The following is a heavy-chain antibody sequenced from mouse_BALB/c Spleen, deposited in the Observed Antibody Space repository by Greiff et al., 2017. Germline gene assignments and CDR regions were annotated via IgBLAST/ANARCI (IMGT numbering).Heavy chain of an antibody. CDR1: GYTFTSYW. Sequence: EVKLVESGTVLARPGASVKMSCKASGYTFTSYWMHWVKQRPGQGLEWIGAIYPGNSDTSYNQKFKGKAKLTAVTSTSTAYMELSSLTNEDSAVYYCTRVYYDYDCYFDYWGQGTTLTVSS. J-gene: IGHJ2*01. CDR2: IYPGNSDT. CDR3: TRVYYDYDCYFDY. V-gene: IGHV1-5*01. D-gene: IGHD2-4*01.